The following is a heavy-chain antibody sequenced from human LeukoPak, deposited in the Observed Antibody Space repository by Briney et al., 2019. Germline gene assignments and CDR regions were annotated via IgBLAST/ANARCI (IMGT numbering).Heavy chain of an antibody. CDR1: GFTFSSYA. J-gene: IGHJ4*02. V-gene: IGHV3-64*01. CDR2: ISSNGGST. D-gene: IGHD3-3*01. Sequence: GGSLRLSCAASGFTFSSYAMHWVRQAPGKGLEYVSAISSNGGSTYYANSVKGRFTISRDNSKNTLYLQMGSLRAEDMAVYYCARVGGGYDFWSGYFGYWGQGTLVTVSS. CDR3: ARVGGGYDFWSGYFGY.